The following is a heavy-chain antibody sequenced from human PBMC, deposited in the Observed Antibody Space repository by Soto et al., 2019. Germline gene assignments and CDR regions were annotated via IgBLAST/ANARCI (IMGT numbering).Heavy chain of an antibody. Sequence: QVQLVQSGAEVKKPGSSVKVSCKAPGGTFSTYAINWVRQAPGQGLEWMGGVIPIFGTPKYAQKFQGRVTMTADESTSTGYMELRSLRSEDTAVYYWARSQGGSSSLDIYYYYYYGMDVWGQGTTVTVSS. CDR2: VIPIFGTP. CDR1: GGTFSTYA. D-gene: IGHD2-15*01. J-gene: IGHJ6*02. CDR3: ARSQGGSSSLDIYYYYYYGMDV. V-gene: IGHV1-69*01.